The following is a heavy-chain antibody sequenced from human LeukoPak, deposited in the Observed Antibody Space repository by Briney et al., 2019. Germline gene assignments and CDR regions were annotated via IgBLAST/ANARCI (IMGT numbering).Heavy chain of an antibody. V-gene: IGHV3-48*03. J-gene: IGHJ4*02. CDR2: ISSSGSTI. CDR3: ARDRSVVTSPFDY. D-gene: IGHD4-23*01. Sequence: GGSLRLSCAASGFTFSGHAMNWVRQAPGKGLEGVSYISSSGSTIYYADSVKGRFTISRDNAKNSLYLQMNSMRAEDTAVYYCARDRSVVTSPFDYWGQGTLVTVSS. CDR1: GFTFSGHA.